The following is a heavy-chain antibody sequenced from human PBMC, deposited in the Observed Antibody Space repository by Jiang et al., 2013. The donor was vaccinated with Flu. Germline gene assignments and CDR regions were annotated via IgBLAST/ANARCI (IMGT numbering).Heavy chain of an antibody. J-gene: IGHJ3*02. V-gene: IGHV6-1*01. D-gene: IGHD5-24*01. CDR1: STA. Sequence: STAWNWIRVSPSGGLEWLGRTYYRSKWYNDYAVSVKSRININPDTSKDQFSLHLNSVTPEDTALYYCARGRDSAFDIWGQGTMVTVSS. CDR3: ARGRDSAFDI. CDR2: TYYRSKWYN.